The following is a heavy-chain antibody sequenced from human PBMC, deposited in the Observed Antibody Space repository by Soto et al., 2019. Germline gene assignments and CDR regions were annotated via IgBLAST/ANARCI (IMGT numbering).Heavy chain of an antibody. CDR1: GGTFSSYT. CDR2: IIPILGIA. V-gene: IGHV1-69*02. D-gene: IGHD3-10*01. Sequence: QVQLVQSGAEVKKPGSSVKVSCKASGGTFSSYTISWVRQVPGQGLGWMGRIIPILGIAKYAQKFQGRVTITAEKSTSTAYMELSSLRPEDTAVYYCASLMSSGYYYGMDVWGQGTTVTVSS. J-gene: IGHJ6*02. CDR3: ASLMSSGYYYGMDV.